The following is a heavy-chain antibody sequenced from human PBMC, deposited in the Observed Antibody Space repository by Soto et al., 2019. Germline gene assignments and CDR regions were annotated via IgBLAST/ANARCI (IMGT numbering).Heavy chain of an antibody. CDR1: GGSISSSSYY. CDR2: ISYSGST. V-gene: IGHV4-30-4*08. J-gene: IGHJ4*02. Sequence: SETLSLTCTVSGGSISSSSYYWGWIRQPPGKGLEWIGFISYSGSTYYSLSLKSRVTISVDTSKNQFSLNLSFVTAADTAVYYCATMGTPATGLYYFDYWGQGTLVTV. CDR3: ATMGTPATGLYYFDY. D-gene: IGHD5-18*01.